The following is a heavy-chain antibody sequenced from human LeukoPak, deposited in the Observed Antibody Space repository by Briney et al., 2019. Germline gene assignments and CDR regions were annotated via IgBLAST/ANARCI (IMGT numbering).Heavy chain of an antibody. CDR3: VRELPVPTTPHYMDV. CDR2: IRSSISAI. CDR1: GFTFSSHA. V-gene: IGHV3-48*04. D-gene: IGHD1/OR15-1a*01. Sequence: PGGSLRLSCAASGFTFSSHAMNWVRQAPGKGLEWVSYIRSSISAIFYADSVKGRFTIYIDNAKNSLYLQMNSLTVEDTAVYYCVRELPVPTTPHYMDVWGKGTTVTVSS. J-gene: IGHJ6*03.